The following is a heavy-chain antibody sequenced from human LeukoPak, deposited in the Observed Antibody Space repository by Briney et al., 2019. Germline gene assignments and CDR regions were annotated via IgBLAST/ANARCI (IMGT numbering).Heavy chain of an antibody. CDR3: ARGAPGSHCSGGSCPYFDY. CDR2: MNPNTGNT. V-gene: IGHV1-8*01. J-gene: IGHJ4*02. Sequence: ASVKVSCKASGYTFTSYDINWVRQAPGQGLEWMGWMNPNTGNTGYAQKFRGRVTMTRNTSISTASMELSSLTSEDTAVYYCARGAPGSHCSGGSCPYFDYWGQGTLVSVSS. D-gene: IGHD2-15*01. CDR1: GYTFTSYD.